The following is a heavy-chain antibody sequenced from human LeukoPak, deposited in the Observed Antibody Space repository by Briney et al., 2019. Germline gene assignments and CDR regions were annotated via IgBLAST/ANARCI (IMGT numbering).Heavy chain of an antibody. V-gene: IGHV4-39*01. Sequence: SETLSLTCTVSGGSISSSSYYWGWIRQPPGKGLEWIGSIYYSGSTYYNPSLKSRVTISVDTSKNQFSLKLSSVTAADTAVYYCARSGRFRVVTAIDYWGQGTLVTVSS. CDR1: GGSISSSSYY. CDR3: ARSGRFRVVTAIDY. CDR2: IYYSGST. D-gene: IGHD4-23*01. J-gene: IGHJ4*02.